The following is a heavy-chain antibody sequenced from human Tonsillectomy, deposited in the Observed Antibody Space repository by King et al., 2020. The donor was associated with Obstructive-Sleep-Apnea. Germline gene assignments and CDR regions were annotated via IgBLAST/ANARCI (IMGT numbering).Heavy chain of an antibody. V-gene: IGHV3-23*04. D-gene: IGHD1-26*01. CDR2: ISGSGGST. Sequence: VQLVESGGGLVQPGGSLRLSCAASGFTFSSYAMSWVRQAPGQGLEWVSAISGSGGSTYYADSVRSRFTISRDNSNNTLFLQMNSLRADDTAVYYCAKSGSYYSWGQGTLVTVSS. CDR3: AKSGSYYS. J-gene: IGHJ4*02. CDR1: GFTFSSYA.